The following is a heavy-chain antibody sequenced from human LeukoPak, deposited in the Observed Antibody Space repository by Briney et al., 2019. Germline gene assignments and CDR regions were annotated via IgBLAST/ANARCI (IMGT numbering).Heavy chain of an antibody. CDR2: ISSSSSYI. CDR3: ARDQGSSWYFGY. V-gene: IGHV3-21*01. Sequence: GGSLRLSCAASGFTFSSYSMNWVRQAPGKGLEWVSSISSSSSYIYYADSVKGRFTISRDNAKNSLYLQMNSLRAEDTAVHYCARDQGSSWYFGYWGQGTLVTVSS. J-gene: IGHJ4*02. D-gene: IGHD6-13*01. CDR1: GFTFSSYS.